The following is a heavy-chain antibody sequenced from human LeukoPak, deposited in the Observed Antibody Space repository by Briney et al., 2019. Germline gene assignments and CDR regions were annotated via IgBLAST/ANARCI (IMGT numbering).Heavy chain of an antibody. CDR1: GFSFTTYS. CDR2: IRAGGDPS. D-gene: IGHD7-27*01. V-gene: IGHV3-23*01. CDR3: ARKTGGSLDI. Sequence: GGSLRLSCRASGFSFTTYSMNWVRQAPGKGLDWVSVIRAGGDPSHYADSVKGRFTISRDNSKNMLYLQMNSLRAKVTAKYYCARKTGGSLDIWGQGTMVTVSS. J-gene: IGHJ3*02.